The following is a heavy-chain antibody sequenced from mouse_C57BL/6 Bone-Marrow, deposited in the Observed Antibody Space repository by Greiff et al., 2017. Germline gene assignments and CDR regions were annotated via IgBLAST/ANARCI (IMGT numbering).Heavy chain of an antibody. CDR2: IYPGSGST. J-gene: IGHJ3*01. Sequence: LQQPGAELVKPGASVKMSCKASGYTFTSYWITWVKQRPGQGLEWVGDIYPGSGSTNYNEKFKSKATLTVVTSSSTAYMQLSSLTSEDSAVYYCAGNYGFAYWGQGTLVTVSA. V-gene: IGHV1-55*01. D-gene: IGHD2-1*01. CDR1: GYTFTSYW. CDR3: AGNYGFAY.